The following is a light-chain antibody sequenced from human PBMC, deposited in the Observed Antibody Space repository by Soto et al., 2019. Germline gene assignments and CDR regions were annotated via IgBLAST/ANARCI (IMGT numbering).Light chain of an antibody. V-gene: IGLV2-14*01. CDR1: SSDIGAYNS. Sequence: QSVLTQPASVSGSPGQSITISWAGTSSDIGAYNSVSWYQHHPGKAPKLIVFQVSFRPSAVSDRFSGSKSDNTASLTISGLQTEDEADYYCISYTASSAFVFGTWTKVNVL. CDR2: QVS. J-gene: IGLJ1*01. CDR3: ISYTASSAFV.